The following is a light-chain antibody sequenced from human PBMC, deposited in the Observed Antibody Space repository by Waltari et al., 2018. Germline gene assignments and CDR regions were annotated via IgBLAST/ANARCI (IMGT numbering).Light chain of an antibody. V-gene: IGLV2-11*01. Sequence: QSALTQPHSVSGSPGQSVAISCTGTSRDIGDSNYVSWYQQHPGKAPKLMIYDVTKWPSGVPDRFSGSKSGNTASLTISGLQAEDEADYYCCSYAGGFVYVFGTGTKVTVL. J-gene: IGLJ1*01. CDR2: DVT. CDR3: CSYAGGFVYV. CDR1: SRDIGDSNY.